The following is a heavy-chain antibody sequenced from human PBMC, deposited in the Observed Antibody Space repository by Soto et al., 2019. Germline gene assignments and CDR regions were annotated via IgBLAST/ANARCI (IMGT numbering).Heavy chain of an antibody. J-gene: IGHJ5*02. Sequence: GASVKVSCKASGYTFTGYYMHWLRQPPGQGLEWMGWINPNSGGTKYAQKFQGRVTMTNDTSISTAYMELSRLGSDDTAVYYCARGDFDSSANYYAGWFDPWGQGTLVTVSS. CDR2: INPNSGGT. CDR3: ARGDFDSSANYYAGWFDP. D-gene: IGHD3-22*01. V-gene: IGHV1-2*02. CDR1: GYTFTGYY.